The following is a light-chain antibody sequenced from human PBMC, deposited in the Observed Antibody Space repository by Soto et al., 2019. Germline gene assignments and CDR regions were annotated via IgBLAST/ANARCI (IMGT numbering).Light chain of an antibody. CDR3: AAWDDSLNAWV. CDR1: GSNLGAGYD. V-gene: IGLV1-44*01. J-gene: IGLJ3*02. CDR2: STN. Sequence: QSVLTQPPSVSGTPGQTVTISCAGSGSNLGAGYDVHWYQQFPGTAPKLLIYSTNQRPSGVPDRFSGSKSGTSASLAISGLQSEDEADYHCAAWDDSLNAWVFGGGTKLTVL.